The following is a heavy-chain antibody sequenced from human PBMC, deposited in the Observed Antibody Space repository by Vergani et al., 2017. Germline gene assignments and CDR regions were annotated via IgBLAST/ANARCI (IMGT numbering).Heavy chain of an antibody. CDR2: IDHTGRP. CDR1: GGSFTSYH. V-gene: IGHV4-34*01. Sequence: QVQLQQWGGGLLKPSETLSLTCVVNGGSFTSYHWTWIRQSPGEGLEWVGDIDHTGRPDYNPSLKSRLTMSVDKSRNPFSLTLNSVTATDTAIYFCARVNTETNGHLYYYYYMDVWGQGILVTVSS. CDR3: ARVNTETNGHLYYYYYMDV. J-gene: IGHJ6*03. D-gene: IGHD4-11*01.